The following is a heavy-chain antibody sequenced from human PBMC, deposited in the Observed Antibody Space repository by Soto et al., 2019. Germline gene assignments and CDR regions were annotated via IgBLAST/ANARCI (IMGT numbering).Heavy chain of an antibody. V-gene: IGHV5-51*01. CDR3: ARLNNSYYYDSSGYYSYYYYGMDV. CDR2: IYPGDSDT. D-gene: IGHD3-22*01. J-gene: IGHJ6*02. Sequence: GESLKISCQGSGYSFTSYWIGWVRQMPGKGLEWMGIIYPGDSDTRYSPSFQGQVTISADKSISTAYLQWSSLKASDTAMYYCARLNNSYYYDSSGYYSYYYYGMDVWGQGTTVTVSS. CDR1: GYSFTSYW.